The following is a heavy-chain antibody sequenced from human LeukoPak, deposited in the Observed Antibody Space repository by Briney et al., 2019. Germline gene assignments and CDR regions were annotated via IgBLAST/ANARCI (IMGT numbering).Heavy chain of an antibody. CDR2: ISAYNGNT. Sequence: ASVKVSGKASVKTFTSYGITGLRKPLGQGLGWLGWISAYNGNTNYAQKLKGRVTMTTDTSTSTAYMELRSLRSDDTAVYYCARGSIAVAGFDYWGQGTLVTVSS. CDR3: ARGSIAVAGFDY. V-gene: IGHV1-18*01. D-gene: IGHD6-19*01. J-gene: IGHJ4*02. CDR1: VKTFTSYG.